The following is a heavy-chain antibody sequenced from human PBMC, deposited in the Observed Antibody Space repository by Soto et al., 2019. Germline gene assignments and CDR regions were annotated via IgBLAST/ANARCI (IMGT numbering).Heavy chain of an antibody. CDR2: ISSSSSYT. D-gene: IGHD4-4*01. CDR1: GFTFSDYY. V-gene: IGHV3-11*05. Sequence: QVQLVESGGGLVKPGGSLRLSCAASGFTFSDYYMSWIRQAPGKGLEWVSYISSSSSYTNYADSVKGRFTISRDNAKNSLSLQMNSLRAEDTAVYYCARDTLTSAFDIWGQGTMVTVSS. CDR3: ARDTLTSAFDI. J-gene: IGHJ3*02.